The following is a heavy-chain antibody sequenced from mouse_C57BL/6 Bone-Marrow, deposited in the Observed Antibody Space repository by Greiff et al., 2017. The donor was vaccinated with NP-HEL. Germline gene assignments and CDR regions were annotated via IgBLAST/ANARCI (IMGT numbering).Heavy chain of an antibody. V-gene: IGHV1-82*01. CDR3: ARRSLYSAMDY. CDR1: GYAFSSSW. D-gene: IGHD6-5*01. CDR2: IYPGDGDT. J-gene: IGHJ4*01. Sequence: VQLVESGPELVKPGASVKISCKASGYAFSSSWMNWVKQRPGKGLEWIGRIYPGDGDTNYNGKFKGKATLTADKSSSTAYMQLSSLTSADSAVYFCARRSLYSAMDYWGQGTSVTVSS.